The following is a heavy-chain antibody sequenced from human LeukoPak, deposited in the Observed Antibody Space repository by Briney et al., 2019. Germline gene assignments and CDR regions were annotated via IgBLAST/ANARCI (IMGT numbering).Heavy chain of an antibody. CDR1: GGSISSSSYY. V-gene: IGHV4-39*01. CDR3: ARLGSSSWQIRRGYYCYYMDV. D-gene: IGHD6-13*01. J-gene: IGHJ6*03. CDR2: IDYSGST. Sequence: SETLSLTCAVSGGSISSSSYYWGWIRQPPGKGLEWIVSIDYSGSTYYNPSLKSRVTISVDTSKNQFSLKLSSVTAADTAVYYCARLGSSSWQIRRGYYCYYMDVWGKGTTVTISS.